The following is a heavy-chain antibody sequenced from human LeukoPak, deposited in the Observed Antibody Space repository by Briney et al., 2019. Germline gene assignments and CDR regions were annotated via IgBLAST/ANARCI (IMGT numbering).Heavy chain of an antibody. V-gene: IGHV1-2*02. CDR1: GYTFTH. J-gene: IGHJ4*02. Sequence: ASVKVSCKTSGYTFTHLHWLRQAPGQGLEWMGWINPNSGGTNYAQDFQGRVTMTRDTSISTAYMELSRLTSDDTAVYYCASNTESGYWGQGTLVTVSS. CDR3: ASNTESGY. D-gene: IGHD2-2*02. CDR2: INPNSGGT.